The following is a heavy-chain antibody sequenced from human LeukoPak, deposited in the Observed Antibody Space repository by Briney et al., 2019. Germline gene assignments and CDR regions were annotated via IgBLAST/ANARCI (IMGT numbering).Heavy chain of an antibody. V-gene: IGHV3-30-3*01. CDR1: GFTFSSYA. D-gene: IGHD3-22*01. J-gene: IGHJ4*02. CDR2: ISYDGSNK. Sequence: PGGSLRLYCAASGFTFSSYAMHWVRQAPGKGLEWVAVISYDGSNKYYADSVKGRFTISRDNSKNTLYLQMNSLRAEDTAVYYCAREENYYDSSGAPLDYWGQGTLVTVSS. CDR3: AREENYYDSSGAPLDY.